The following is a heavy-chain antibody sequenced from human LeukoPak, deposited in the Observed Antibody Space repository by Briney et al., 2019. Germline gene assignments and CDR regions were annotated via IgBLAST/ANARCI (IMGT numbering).Heavy chain of an antibody. J-gene: IGHJ4*02. V-gene: IGHV3-7*01. CDR1: GFTFSSYW. D-gene: IGHD3-3*01. CDR2: IKQDGSEK. CDR3: ARDQRITILGLVKNSIDY. Sequence: PGGSLRLSCAASGFTFSSYWMSWVRQAPGKGLEWVANIKQDGSEKYYVDSVKGRFTISSDNAKNSLYLQMNSLRAEDTAVYYCARDQRITILGLVKNSIDYWGQGTLVTVSS.